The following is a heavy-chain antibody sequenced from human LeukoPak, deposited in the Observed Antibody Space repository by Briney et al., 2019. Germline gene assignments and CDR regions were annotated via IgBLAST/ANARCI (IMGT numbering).Heavy chain of an antibody. J-gene: IGHJ4*02. Sequence: ASVKVSCKASGYTFTGYYMHWVRQAPGQGLEWMEWINPNSGGTNYAQKFQGRVTMTRDTSISTAYMELSRLRSDDTAVYYCARASYSGSYLVDYWGQGTLVTVSS. CDR3: ARASYSGSYLVDY. D-gene: IGHD1-26*01. V-gene: IGHV1-2*02. CDR2: INPNSGGT. CDR1: GYTFTGYY.